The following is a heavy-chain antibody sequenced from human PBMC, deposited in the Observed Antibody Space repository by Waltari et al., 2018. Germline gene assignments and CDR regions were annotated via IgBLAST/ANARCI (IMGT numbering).Heavy chain of an antibody. CDR1: GFTFSSYD. CDR2: IGTAGAK. J-gene: IGHJ3*02. CDR3: ARLNYYDSSGGPPGAFDI. Sequence: EVQLVESGGGLVQPGGSLRLSCAASGFTFSSYDMHWVRQATGKGWVWVSAIGTAGAKYDPGSVKGRVTSSRENAKNFLYLQMNSLRAVDTAVYYCARLNYYDSSGGPPGAFDIWGQGTMVTVSS. V-gene: IGHV3-13*01. D-gene: IGHD3-22*01.